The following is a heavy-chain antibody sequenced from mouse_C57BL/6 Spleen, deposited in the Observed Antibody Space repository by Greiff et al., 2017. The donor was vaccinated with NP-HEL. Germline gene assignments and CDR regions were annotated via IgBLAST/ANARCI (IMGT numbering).Heavy chain of an antibody. V-gene: IGHV1-61*01. CDR2: IYPSDSET. Sequence: VQLQQPGAELVRPGSSVKLSCKASGYTFTSYWTDWVKQRPGQGLEWIGNIYPSDSETHYNQKFKDKATLTVDKSSSTAYMQLSSLTSEDSAVYYCAREGDYYGKGYAMDDWGQGTSVTVSS. CDR1: GYTFTSYW. J-gene: IGHJ4*01. D-gene: IGHD1-1*01. CDR3: AREGDYYGKGYAMDD.